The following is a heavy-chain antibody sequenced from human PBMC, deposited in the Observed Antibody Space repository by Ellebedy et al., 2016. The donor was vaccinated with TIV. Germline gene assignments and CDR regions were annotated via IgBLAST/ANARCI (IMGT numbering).Heavy chain of an antibody. CDR2: INHSGST. J-gene: IGHJ4*02. CDR3: ARGNGSGVPYYFDY. V-gene: IGHV4-34*01. D-gene: IGHD3-10*01. CDR1: GGSFSGYY. Sequence: SETLSLXXAVYGGSFSGYYWSWIRQPPGKGLEWIGEINHSGSTNYNPSLKSRVTISVDTSKNQFSLKLSSVTAADTAVYYCARGNGSGVPYYFDYWGQGTLVTVSS.